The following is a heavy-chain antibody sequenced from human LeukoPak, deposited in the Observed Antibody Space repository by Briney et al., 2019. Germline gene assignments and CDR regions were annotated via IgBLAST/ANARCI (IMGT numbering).Heavy chain of an antibody. D-gene: IGHD3-3*01. CDR3: AKGVFGYYDFWSGGGYFDY. V-gene: IGHV3-43*01. J-gene: IGHJ4*02. CDR1: GFTFDDHT. CDR2: INWDGGST. Sequence: GGSLRLSCAASGFTFDDHTMHWVRQAPGKGLEWISLINWDGGSTDYADSVKGRFTISRDNSRNSLYLQMNSLRAEDTAVYYCAKGVFGYYDFWSGGGYFDYWGQGTLVTVSS.